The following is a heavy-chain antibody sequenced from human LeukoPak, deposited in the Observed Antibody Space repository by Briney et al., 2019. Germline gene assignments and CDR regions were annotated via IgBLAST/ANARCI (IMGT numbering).Heavy chain of an antibody. V-gene: IGHV3-30*18. D-gene: IGHD1-26*01. J-gene: IGHJ4*02. Sequence: GRSLRLSCAASGFTFSSYGMHWVRQAPGKGLEWVAVISYDGSSKYYADSVKGRFTISRDKSKNTLYLQMNSLRTEDTAVYYRAKDSGSYYAAGGLKDDWGQGTLVTVSS. CDR3: AKDSGSYYAAGGLKDD. CDR2: ISYDGSSK. CDR1: GFTFSSYG.